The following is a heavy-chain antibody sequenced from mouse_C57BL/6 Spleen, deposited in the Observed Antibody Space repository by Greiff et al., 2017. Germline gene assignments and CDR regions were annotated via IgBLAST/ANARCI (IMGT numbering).Heavy chain of an antibody. CDR1: GFSLPSYG. Sequence: VQRVESGPGLVAPSQSLSITCTVSGFSLPSYGVHWVRQPPGKGLEWLVVIWSDGSTTSNSALKSRLSISKDNSKSQVFLKMNSLQTDDTAMYYCARQNYGSSFYYAMDYWGQGTSVTVSS. CDR2: IWSDGST. V-gene: IGHV2-6-1*01. J-gene: IGHJ4*01. CDR3: ARQNYGSSFYYAMDY. D-gene: IGHD1-1*01.